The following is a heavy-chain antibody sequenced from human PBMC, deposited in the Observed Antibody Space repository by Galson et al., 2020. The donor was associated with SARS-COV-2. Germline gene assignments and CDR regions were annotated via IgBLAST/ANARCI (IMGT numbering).Heavy chain of an antibody. Sequence: ASVTVSCKVSGYTLTELSMHWVRQAPGKGLEWMGGFDPEDGETIYAQKFQGRVTMTEDTSTDTAYMELSSLRSEDTAVYYCATGYSFSGWYSIDYWGQGTLVTVSS. CDR3: ATGYSFSGWYSIDY. J-gene: IGHJ4*02. D-gene: IGHD6-19*01. CDR1: GYTLTELS. V-gene: IGHV1-24*01. CDR2: FDPEDGET.